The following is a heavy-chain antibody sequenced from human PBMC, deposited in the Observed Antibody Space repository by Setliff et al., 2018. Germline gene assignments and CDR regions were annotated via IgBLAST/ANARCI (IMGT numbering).Heavy chain of an antibody. Sequence: SIGYSFSSNAFHWVRQAPGQTLEWMGWIHAGSSNTLYSQRFQDRITISRDTSATTVHMELSSLRSDDTAVYYCARMSTSGPHYDYWGQGTLVTVSS. D-gene: IGHD2-8*02. J-gene: IGHJ4*02. CDR3: ARMSTSGPHYDY. CDR2: IHAGSSNT. V-gene: IGHV1-3*01. CDR1: GYSFSSNA.